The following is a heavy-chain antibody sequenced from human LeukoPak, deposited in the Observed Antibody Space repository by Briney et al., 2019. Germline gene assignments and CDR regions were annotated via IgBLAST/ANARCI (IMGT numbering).Heavy chain of an antibody. J-gene: IGHJ4*02. CDR1: GVSISSYY. CDR3: ASNYYGSGSLDY. D-gene: IGHD3-10*01. CDR2: IYYSGST. V-gene: IGHV4-59*08. Sequence: PSETLSLTCSVSGVSISSYYWSWLRQPPGKGLEWIGYIYYSGSTNYNPSLKSRVTISVATSKNQFSLTLSSVTAADTAVYSCASNYYGSGSLDYWGQGNLVTVTS.